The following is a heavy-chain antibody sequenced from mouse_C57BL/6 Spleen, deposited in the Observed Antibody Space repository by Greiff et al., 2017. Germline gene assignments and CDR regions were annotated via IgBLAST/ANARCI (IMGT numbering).Heavy chain of an antibody. CDR2: ISSGSSTI. D-gene: IGHD2-1*01. J-gene: IGHJ2*01. V-gene: IGHV5-17*01. CDR3: ARGLSTMVPYYFDY. Sequence: EVHLVESGGGLVKPGGSLKLSCAASGFTFSDSGMHWVRQAPEKGLEWVAYISSGSSTIYYADTVKGRFTISRDNAKNTLFLQMTSLRSEDTAMYYCARGLSTMVPYYFDYWGQGTTLTVSS. CDR1: GFTFSDSG.